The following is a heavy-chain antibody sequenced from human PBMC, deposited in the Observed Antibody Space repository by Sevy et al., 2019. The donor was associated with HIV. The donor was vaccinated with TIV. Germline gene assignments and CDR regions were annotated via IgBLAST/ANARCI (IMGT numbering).Heavy chain of an antibody. V-gene: IGHV3-15*01. CDR1: GFPFIDAW. CDR3: TTYFGSATTWVRDFDS. Sequence: GGSLRLSCAASGFPFIDAWMNWVRQAPGKGLEWVGLIKNENEGGTTDYAAPVKGRFTISRDDSKNTLFLQMSSLKTEDTAIYYCTTYFGSATTWVRDFDSWGQAAMVTVS. D-gene: IGHD1-7*01. J-gene: IGHJ3*02. CDR2: IKNENEGGTT.